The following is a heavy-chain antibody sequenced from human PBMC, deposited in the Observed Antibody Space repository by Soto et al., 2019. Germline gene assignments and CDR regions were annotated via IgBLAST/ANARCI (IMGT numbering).Heavy chain of an antibody. CDR1: GFTFSGFG. CDR2: ISYDGNNK. CDR3: AKDHLPSTVTTPGY. V-gene: IGHV3-30*18. Sequence: QVQLVESGGGVVQPGRSLRLSCAASGFTFSGFGMHWVRQAPGKGLEWVAVISYDGNNKYYADSVKGRFTISRDNSKNTLYLQMNTLRAEYTAVYYCAKDHLPSTVTTPGYWGQGTLVTFSS. J-gene: IGHJ4*02. D-gene: IGHD4-17*01.